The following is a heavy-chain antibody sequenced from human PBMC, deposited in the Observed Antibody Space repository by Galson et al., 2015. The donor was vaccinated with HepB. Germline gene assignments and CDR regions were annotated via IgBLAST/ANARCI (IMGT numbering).Heavy chain of an antibody. Sequence: ETLSLTCAVYGGSFSGYYWSWVRQPPGKGLEWIGEVNYNGATNYNPSLEGRVTVSVDTSKNQFSLELKSATVADTAMYYCARDMLTKVLAYWSQGTWVAVSS. D-gene: IGHD4-17*01. V-gene: IGHV4-34*01. CDR1: GGSFSGYY. J-gene: IGHJ1*01. CDR3: ARDMLTKVLAY. CDR2: VNYNGAT.